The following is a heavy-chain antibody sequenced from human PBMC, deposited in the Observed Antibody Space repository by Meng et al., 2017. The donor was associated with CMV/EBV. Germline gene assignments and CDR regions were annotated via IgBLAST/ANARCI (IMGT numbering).Heavy chain of an antibody. D-gene: IGHD2/OR15-2a*01. CDR3: ARTLSYYLTWFDP. CDR1: GGSISSYD. Sequence: CTVSGGSISSYDWSWIRQPPGKGLEWIGYIYYSGSTNYNPSLKSRVTISVDTSKNQFSLKLSSVTAADTAVYYCARTLSYYLTWFDPWGQGTLVTVSS. J-gene: IGHJ5*02. CDR2: IYYSGST. V-gene: IGHV4-59*01.